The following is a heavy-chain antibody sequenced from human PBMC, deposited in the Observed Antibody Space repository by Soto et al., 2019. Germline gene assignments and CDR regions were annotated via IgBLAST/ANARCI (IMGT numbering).Heavy chain of an antibody. V-gene: IGHV1-69*01. CDR3: ARGRGLYNSGRSQLDY. Sequence: QVQLVQSGAEVKKPGSSVRVSCKASGDTFSRYTVNWVRQAPRQGLEWMGGIIPRFGTTNFAPTLQGRVTITAGESMSTVYMELSSLRSEDTALYYCARGRGLYNSGRSQLDYWGQGTLVTVSS. CDR2: IIPRFGTT. D-gene: IGHD1-1*01. J-gene: IGHJ4*02. CDR1: GDTFSRYT.